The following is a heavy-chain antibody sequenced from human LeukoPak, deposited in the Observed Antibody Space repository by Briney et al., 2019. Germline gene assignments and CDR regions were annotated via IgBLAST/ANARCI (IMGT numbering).Heavy chain of an antibody. CDR2: IYYSGST. J-gene: IGHJ3*02. Sequence: SETLSLTCTVSGGSISSSSYYWGWIRQPPGKGLEWIGSIYYSGSTYYNPSLKSRVTISVDTSKNQFSLKLSSVTAADTAVYYCAKSPSGSYYNVLSWAFDIWGQGTMVTVSS. D-gene: IGHD3-10*01. CDR1: GGSISSSSYY. CDR3: AKSPSGSYYNVLSWAFDI. V-gene: IGHV4-39*07.